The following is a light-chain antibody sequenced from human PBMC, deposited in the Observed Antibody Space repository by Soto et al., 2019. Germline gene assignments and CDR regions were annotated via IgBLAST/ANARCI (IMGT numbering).Light chain of an antibody. CDR1: QSVSDNQ. V-gene: IGKV3-20*01. J-gene: IGKJ1*01. CDR3: QQYTQSLWT. Sequence: IVLTQSPGTLSLSPGERATLSCRTSQSVSDNQLAWYQQKPGQARRLLIYDVSIRATTIPDRFSGSGSGTDFTLTIDTLEPEDFAMYYCQQYTQSLWTFGPGTKVESK. CDR2: DVS.